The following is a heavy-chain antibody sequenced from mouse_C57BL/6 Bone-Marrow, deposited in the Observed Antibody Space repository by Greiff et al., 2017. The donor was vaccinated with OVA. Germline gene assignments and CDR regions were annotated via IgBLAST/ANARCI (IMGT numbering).Heavy chain of an antibody. CDR2: IYPGDGDT. J-gene: IGHJ2*01. D-gene: IGHD1-1*01. CDR1: GYAFSSSW. V-gene: IGHV1-82*01. CDR3: ARGDGSVFDD. Sequence: VQLQQSGPELVKPGASVKISCKASGYAFSSSWMNWVKQRPGKGLEWIGRIYPGDGDTNYNGKFKGKATLTADKSSSTAYMQLSSLTSEDSAVYFCARGDGSVFDDWGQGTTLTVSS.